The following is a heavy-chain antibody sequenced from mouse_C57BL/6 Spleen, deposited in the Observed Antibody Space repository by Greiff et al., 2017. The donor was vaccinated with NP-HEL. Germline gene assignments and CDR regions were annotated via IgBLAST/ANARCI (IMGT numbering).Heavy chain of an antibody. V-gene: IGHV3-3*01. J-gene: IGHJ4*01. CDR1: GFSINSDCY. Sequence: EVQLQQSGPSLVRPSPTLSLTCTVTGFSINSDCYWIWIRQFPGNKLEYIGYTFYSGITYYNPSLESRTYITRDTSKNQFSLKLSSVTTEDAATYYCAGGQGANWVYYAMDYWGQGTSVTVSS. D-gene: IGHD4-1*01. CDR3: AGGQGANWVYYAMDY. CDR2: TFYSGIT.